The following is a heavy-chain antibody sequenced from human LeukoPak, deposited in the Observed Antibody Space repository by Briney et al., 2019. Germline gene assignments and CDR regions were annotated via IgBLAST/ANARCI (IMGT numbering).Heavy chain of an antibody. CDR2: IHNSGRT. CDR3: ARSPSYSSGWQYYGMDV. Sequence: SETLSLTCTVSGASIRNYYWIWIRQPPGKGLEWIGYIHNSGRTNSNPSLKSRLTISVDTSKNQYSLRLTSVTAADTAVYYCARSPSYSSGWQYYGMDVWGQGTTVTVSS. CDR1: GASIRNYY. D-gene: IGHD6-19*01. J-gene: IGHJ6*02. V-gene: IGHV4-59*08.